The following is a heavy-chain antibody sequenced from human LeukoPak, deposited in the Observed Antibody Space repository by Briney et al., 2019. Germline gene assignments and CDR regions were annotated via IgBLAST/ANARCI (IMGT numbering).Heavy chain of an antibody. J-gene: IGHJ4*02. CDR2: INPNSGGT. CDR3: ASGGPVVVTAIFDY. Sequence: ASLKVSCKASGYTFTGYYMHWVRQAPGQGLEWVGWINPNSGGTNYAQKFKGRVTMTRDTSISTAYMELSRLRSDDTAVYYCASGGPVVVTAIFDYWGQGTLVSASS. V-gene: IGHV1-2*02. D-gene: IGHD2-21*02. CDR1: GYTFTGYY.